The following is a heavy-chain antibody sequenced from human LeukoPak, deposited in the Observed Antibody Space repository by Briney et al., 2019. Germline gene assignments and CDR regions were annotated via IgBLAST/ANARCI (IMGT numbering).Heavy chain of an antibody. D-gene: IGHD3-10*01. Sequence: PGRSLRLSCAASGFTFSSYGMHWVRQAPGKGLEWVAVISYDGSNKYYADSVKGRFTISRDNSKNTLYLQMNSLRAEDTAVYYCAKVWGGSMVRRGRYYYYGMGVWGKGTTVTVSS. CDR1: GFTFSSYG. J-gene: IGHJ6*04. CDR2: ISYDGSNK. CDR3: AKVWGGSMVRRGRYYYYGMGV. V-gene: IGHV3-30*18.